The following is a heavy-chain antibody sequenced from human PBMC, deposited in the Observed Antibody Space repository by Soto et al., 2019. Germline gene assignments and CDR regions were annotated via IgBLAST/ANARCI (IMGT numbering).Heavy chain of an antibody. CDR2: ISGSGGST. D-gene: IGHD5-18*01. Sequence: EMQLLGSGGGLVQSGGSLRLSCAVSGSTSNRYAMNWVRQAPGRGLEWVSGISGSGGSTYYADSVKGRFTISRDNPRNTGYLEMNSRSGEDTAVYYCARDRDTTAMVDYYYGMDVWGQGTTVTVSS. CDR1: GSTSNRYA. J-gene: IGHJ6*02. CDR3: ARDRDTTAMVDYYYGMDV. V-gene: IGHV3-23*01.